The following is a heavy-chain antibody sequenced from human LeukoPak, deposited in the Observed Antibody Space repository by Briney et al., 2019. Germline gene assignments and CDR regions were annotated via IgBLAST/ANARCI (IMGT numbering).Heavy chain of an antibody. V-gene: IGHV3-48*03. J-gene: IGHJ6*02. D-gene: IGHD1-20*01. CDR2: ISSSGSTI. Sequence: GGSLRLSCAASGFTFSSYEMNWVRQAPGKGLEWVSYISSSGSTIYYADSVKGRFTISRDNAKNSLYLQMNSLRAEDTAVYYCARDQVTVAGITGTTYYYYYGMDVWGQGTTVTVSS. CDR3: ARDQVTVAGITGTTYYYYYGMDV. CDR1: GFTFSSYE.